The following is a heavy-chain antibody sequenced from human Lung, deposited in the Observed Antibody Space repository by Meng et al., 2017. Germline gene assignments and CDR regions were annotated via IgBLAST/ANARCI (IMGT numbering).Heavy chain of an antibody. Sequence: QVQLVTSGADAKKPGASMKVSCKASGYIFTNYDISWVRQAPGQGLEWMGWISVKNGEAKYPQNFQGRVTMTTDTTTSTAYMELRSLTSDDTAVYYCARYVPNGSFWYFDFWGRGTLVTVSS. CDR3: ARYVPNGSFWYFDF. CDR1: GYIFTNYD. D-gene: IGHD6-13*01. CDR2: ISVKNGEA. V-gene: IGHV1-18*01. J-gene: IGHJ2*01.